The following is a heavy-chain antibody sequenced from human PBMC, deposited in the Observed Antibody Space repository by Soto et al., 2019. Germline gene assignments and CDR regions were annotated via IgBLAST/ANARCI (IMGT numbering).Heavy chain of an antibody. CDR1: GYTFTSYA. Sequence: ASVKVSCKASGYTFTSYAMHWVHQAPGQRLEWMGWINADNGNTKYSQKLQGRVTITTDTSTSTAYMELSSLRSDDTAVYYCARPDSSSWAAPFGSWGQGTLVTVSS. D-gene: IGHD6-13*01. V-gene: IGHV1-3*01. CDR3: ARPDSSSWAAPFGS. CDR2: INADNGNT. J-gene: IGHJ4*02.